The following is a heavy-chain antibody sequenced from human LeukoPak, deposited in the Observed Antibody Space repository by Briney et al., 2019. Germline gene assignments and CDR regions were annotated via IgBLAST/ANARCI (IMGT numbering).Heavy chain of an antibody. Sequence: SETLSLTCTVSGYSISSGYYWGWIRQPPGKGLEWIGYIHYSGSTNYNPSLKSRVTISVDTSKNQFSLILSSVTTADTAVYYCAREVVAAAGTVDYWGQGTLVTVSS. CDR1: GYSISSGYY. CDR3: AREVVAAAGTVDY. CDR2: IHYSGST. V-gene: IGHV4-61*01. J-gene: IGHJ4*02. D-gene: IGHD6-13*01.